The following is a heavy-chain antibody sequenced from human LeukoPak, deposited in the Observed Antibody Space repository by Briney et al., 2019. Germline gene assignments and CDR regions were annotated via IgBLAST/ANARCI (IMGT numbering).Heavy chain of an antibody. J-gene: IGHJ4*02. CDR1: GFNVSGKS. D-gene: IGHD3-10*01. CDR3: ARSPHALWFGGGAFDY. CDR2: IYSTGIT. Sequence: PGGSLRVSCAASGFNVSGKSMSWVRQTPEKGLEWGSVIYSTGITAYADSVKGRFSISRDNSKNILALQMNSLRVEDTAVYYCARSPHALWFGGGAFDYWGQGTLVTVSS. V-gene: IGHV3-53*01.